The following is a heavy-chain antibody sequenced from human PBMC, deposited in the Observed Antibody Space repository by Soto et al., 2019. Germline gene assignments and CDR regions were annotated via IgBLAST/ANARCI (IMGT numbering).Heavy chain of an antibody. CDR2: INSDGIST. D-gene: IGHD4-17*01. V-gene: IGHV3-74*01. Sequence: WGSLRLSCAASGFTFSSYWMHCVRQAPWKGLVWVSRINSDGISTSYAGSVKGRFTISRDNAKNTLYLQMNSLRAEDTAVYYCARGHGGNQLYWGQGTLVTVSS. J-gene: IGHJ4*01. CDR3: ARGHGGNQLY. CDR1: GFTFSSYW.